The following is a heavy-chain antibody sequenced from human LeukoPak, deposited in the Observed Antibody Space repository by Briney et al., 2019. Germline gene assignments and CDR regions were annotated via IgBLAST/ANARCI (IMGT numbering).Heavy chain of an antibody. Sequence: ASVKVSCKVSGDSLTELSMHWVRQAPGKGLEWMGGFYPEHGGTISAQNFQGRVTMTEDRSTDTAYMELTSLRYEDTAVFYCPTQRLLLRLDVFDTWGQGTMVTVSS. V-gene: IGHV1-24*01. J-gene: IGHJ3*02. D-gene: IGHD3-3*01. CDR1: GDSLTELS. CDR3: PTQRLLLRLDVFDT. CDR2: FYPEHGGT.